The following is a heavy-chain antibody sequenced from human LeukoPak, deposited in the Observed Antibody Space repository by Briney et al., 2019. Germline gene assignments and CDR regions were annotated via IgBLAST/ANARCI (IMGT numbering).Heavy chain of an antibody. V-gene: IGHV4-30-2*01. CDR2: IYHSGST. CDR1: GGSISSGGYS. J-gene: IGHJ6*04. CDR3: ARDYYGIDV. Sequence: IPSETLSLTCAVSGGSISSGGYSWSCIRQPPGKGLDWIGYIYHSGSTYYNPSLKSRVTISVDRSKSRFSLKLSPVTAADTAVYYCARDYYGIDVWGKGTTVTVSS.